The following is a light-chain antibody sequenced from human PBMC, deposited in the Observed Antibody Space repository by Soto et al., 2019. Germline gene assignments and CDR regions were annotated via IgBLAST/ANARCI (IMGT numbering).Light chain of an antibody. V-gene: IGKV3-20*01. CDR2: GAS. CDR1: QSVSSNY. CDR3: QQYDTSPRT. J-gene: IGKJ1*01. Sequence: EIVWTQSPGTLSLSPGERATLSCRASQSVSSNYLAWYQQKRGQAPRLLIYGASSRATGIPTRFSGSGSGTDFTLTISRLEPEEFSVYYCQQYDTSPRTFGQGTKVE.